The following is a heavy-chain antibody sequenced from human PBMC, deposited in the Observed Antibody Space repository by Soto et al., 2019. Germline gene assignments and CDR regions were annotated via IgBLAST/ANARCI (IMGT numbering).Heavy chain of an antibody. CDR1: GFTFSSYA. D-gene: IGHD6-13*01. J-gene: IGHJ6*02. V-gene: IGHV3-23*01. CDR2: ISGSGGST. Sequence: LRLSCAASGFTFSSYAMSWVRQAPGKGLEWVSAISGSGGSTYYADSVKGRFTISRDNSKNTLYLQMNSLRAEDTAVYYCAKDRGYGSSWVYYYGMDVWGQGTTVTVSS. CDR3: AKDRGYGSSWVYYYGMDV.